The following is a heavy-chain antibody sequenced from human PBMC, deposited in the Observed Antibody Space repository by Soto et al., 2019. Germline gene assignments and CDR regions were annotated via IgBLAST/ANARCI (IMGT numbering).Heavy chain of an antibody. J-gene: IGHJ6*02. CDR3: AKVDSSTYGMDV. CDR1: GFTFSSYG. Sequence: QVQLVESGGGVVQPGRSLRLSCAASGFTFSSYGMHWVRQAPGKGLEWVAVISYDGSNKYYADSVKGRFTISRDNSKNTLYLQMNSLRAEDTAVYYCAKVDSSTYGMDVWGQGTTVTVSS. V-gene: IGHV3-30*18. D-gene: IGHD6-13*01. CDR2: ISYDGSNK.